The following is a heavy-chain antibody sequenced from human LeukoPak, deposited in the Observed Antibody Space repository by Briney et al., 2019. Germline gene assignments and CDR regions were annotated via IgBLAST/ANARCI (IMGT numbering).Heavy chain of an antibody. J-gene: IGHJ6*04. Sequence: GASVKVSCKASGYTFTGYYMHWVRQAPGQGLEWMGWINPNSGGTNYTQKFQGRVTMTRDTSISTAYMELSRLRSDDTAVYYCARVQWSQPHPDVWGKGTTVTVSS. V-gene: IGHV1-2*02. CDR1: GYTFTGYY. CDR2: INPNSGGT. D-gene: IGHD3-10*01. CDR3: ARVQWSQPHPDV.